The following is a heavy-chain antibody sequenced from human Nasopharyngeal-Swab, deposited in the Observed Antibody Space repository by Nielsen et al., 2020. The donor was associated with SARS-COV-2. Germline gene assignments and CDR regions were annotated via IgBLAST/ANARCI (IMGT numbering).Heavy chain of an antibody. CDR2: IYHSGST. D-gene: IGHD3-22*01. CDR1: GGSISSGGYS. V-gene: IGHV4-30-2*01. Sequence: LRLSCAVSGGSISSGGYSWIWIRQPPGKGLEWIGYIYHSGSTYYNPSLKSLFTISVDRSKNQFSLKLSSVTAADTAVYYCARFDSSGYPDAFDIWGQGTMVTVSS. J-gene: IGHJ3*02. CDR3: ARFDSSGYPDAFDI.